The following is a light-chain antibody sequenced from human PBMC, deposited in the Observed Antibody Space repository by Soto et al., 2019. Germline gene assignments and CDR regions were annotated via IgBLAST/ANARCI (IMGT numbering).Light chain of an antibody. CDR2: EVN. Sequence: QSVLTQPPSASRSPGQSVTISCTGTSSDVGGFNYVSWYQQHPGKAPKLMIYEVNKRPSGVPDRFSGSKSGNTASLTVSGLQAEDEADYYCSSHAGSNLVVFGGGTKLTVL. CDR3: SSHAGSNLVV. CDR1: SSDVGGFNY. V-gene: IGLV2-8*02. J-gene: IGLJ2*01.